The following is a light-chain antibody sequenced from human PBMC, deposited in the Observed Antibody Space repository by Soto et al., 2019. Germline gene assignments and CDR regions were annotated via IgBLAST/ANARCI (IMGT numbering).Light chain of an antibody. Sequence: EIVLTQSPGTLSLSPGERASLSCRASQSVSSEKLAWYQQKPGQAPRLLIFGASGRATGIPDRFSGSGSGTDFTLTISRLEPEDFAVYYCQQYGSSPPLTFGGGTKVDI. CDR2: GAS. CDR3: QQYGSSPPLT. CDR1: QSVSSEK. V-gene: IGKV3-20*01. J-gene: IGKJ4*01.